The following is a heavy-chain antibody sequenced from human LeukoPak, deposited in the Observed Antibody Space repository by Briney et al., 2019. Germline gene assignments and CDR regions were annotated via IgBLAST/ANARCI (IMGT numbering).Heavy chain of an antibody. Sequence: GGSLRLSCAASGFTFSSYSMNWVRQAPGKGLEWVSSISSSSSYIYYVDSVKGRFTISRDNAKNSLYLQMNSLRAEDTAVYYCAKDLRYCSGARCYWPDGVFDYWGQGTLVTVSS. CDR1: GFTFSSYS. V-gene: IGHV3-21*01. J-gene: IGHJ4*02. CDR2: ISSSSSYI. D-gene: IGHD2-15*01. CDR3: AKDLRYCSGARCYWPDGVFDY.